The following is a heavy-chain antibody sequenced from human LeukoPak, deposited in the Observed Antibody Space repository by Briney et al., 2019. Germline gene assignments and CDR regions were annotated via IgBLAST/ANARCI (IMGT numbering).Heavy chain of an antibody. V-gene: IGHV3-30-3*01. CDR1: GFTFSSYA. CDR3: ARSPDYDILTGQTFDI. J-gene: IGHJ3*02. D-gene: IGHD3-9*01. Sequence: PGGSLRLSCAASGFTFSSYAMHWVRQAPGKGLEWVAVISYDGSNKYYADSVKGRFTISRDNSKNTLYLQMNSLRAEDTAVYYCARSPDYDILTGQTFDIWGQGTMVTVSS. CDR2: ISYDGSNK.